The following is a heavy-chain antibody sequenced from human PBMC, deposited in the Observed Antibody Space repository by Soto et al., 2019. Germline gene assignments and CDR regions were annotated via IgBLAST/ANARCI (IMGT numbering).Heavy chain of an antibody. J-gene: IGHJ6*02. Sequence: GGSLSLSCAASGFTFSSYAMHRVRQAPGKGLEWVAVISYDGSNKYYADSVKGRFTISRDNSKNTLYLQMNSLRAEDTAVYYCARDWGYCSSTSCYTGHYYYYGMDVWGQRTTVTVSS. D-gene: IGHD2-2*02. V-gene: IGHV3-30-3*01. CDR2: ISYDGSNK. CDR1: GFTFSSYA. CDR3: ARDWGYCSSTSCYTGHYYYYGMDV.